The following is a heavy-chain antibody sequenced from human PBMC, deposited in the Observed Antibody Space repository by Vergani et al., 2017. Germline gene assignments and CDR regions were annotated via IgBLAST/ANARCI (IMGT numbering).Heavy chain of an antibody. CDR2: INPNSGGT. CDR3: ARDHSYYGSGSYPTNWFDP. Sequence: QVQLVQSGAEVKKPGASVKVSCKASGYTFTSYYMHWVRQAPGQGLEWMGWINPNSGGTNYAQKFQGRVTMTRDTSISTAYMELSRLRSDDTAVYYCARDHSYYGSGSYPTNWFDPWGQGTLVTVSS. D-gene: IGHD3-10*01. CDR1: GYTFTSYY. J-gene: IGHJ5*02. V-gene: IGHV1-2*02.